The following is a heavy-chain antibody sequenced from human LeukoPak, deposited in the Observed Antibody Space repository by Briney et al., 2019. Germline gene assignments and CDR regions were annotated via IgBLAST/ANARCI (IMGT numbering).Heavy chain of an antibody. D-gene: IGHD4-17*01. CDR3: ASGGTVTTLDY. Sequence: SETLSLTCAVYGGSFSGYYWSWISQPPGKGLEWIGEINHSGSTNYNPSLKSRVTISVDTSKNQFSLKLSSVTAADTAVYYCASGGTVTTLDYWGQGTLVTVSS. J-gene: IGHJ4*02. CDR1: GGSFSGYY. CDR2: INHSGST. V-gene: IGHV4-34*01.